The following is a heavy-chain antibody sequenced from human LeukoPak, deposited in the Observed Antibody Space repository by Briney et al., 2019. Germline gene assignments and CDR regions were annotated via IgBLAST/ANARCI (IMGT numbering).Heavy chain of an antibody. D-gene: IGHD4-17*01. J-gene: IGHJ4*02. CDR1: GGSISSSS. Sequence: LSLTCTVSGGSISSSSYYWGWIRQPPGKGLEWVAVISNDGSKKDYADSVKGRFTISRDNSKNTLYLQMNSLRAEDTAVYYCARGARKGDDYGGFFDYWGQGTLVTVSS. CDR2: ISNDGSKK. CDR3: ARGARKGDDYGGFFDY. V-gene: IGHV3-30*03.